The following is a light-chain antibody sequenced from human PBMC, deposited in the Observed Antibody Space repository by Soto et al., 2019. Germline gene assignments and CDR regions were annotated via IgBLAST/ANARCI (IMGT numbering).Light chain of an antibody. V-gene: IGLV2-11*01. J-gene: IGLJ2*01. CDR3: CSYVGKYNVL. Sequence: QSVLTQPRSVSGSPGQSVIVSCTGTSSDVGAYNYVSWYQQHPGTAPKLMIYDVTKRPSGVPDRLSGSKSGNTAYLSISGLQAEDEADYYCCSYVGKYNVLFGGGTKLTVL. CDR2: DVT. CDR1: SSDVGAYNY.